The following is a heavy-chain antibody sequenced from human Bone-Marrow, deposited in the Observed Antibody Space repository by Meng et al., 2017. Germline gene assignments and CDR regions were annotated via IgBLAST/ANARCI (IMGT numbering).Heavy chain of an antibody. J-gene: IGHJ2*01. Sequence: VQLQAEAHGVGYPPGPSPPPGAFACGSSSSSNWWGCVRQPPGKGLEWIGEIYLSGSTNYNASLKSRVTISVDKSKNQFSLQLSSVTAADTAVYYCARVRVEYWYFDLWGRGTLVTVSS. CDR2: IYLSGST. V-gene: IGHV4-4*03. CDR1: CGSSSSSNW. CDR3: ARVRVEYWYFDL.